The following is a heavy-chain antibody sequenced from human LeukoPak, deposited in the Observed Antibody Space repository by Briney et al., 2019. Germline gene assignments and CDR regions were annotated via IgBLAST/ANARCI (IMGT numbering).Heavy chain of an antibody. CDR2: MYSTGLT. V-gene: IGHV3-53*01. J-gene: IGHJ4*02. D-gene: IGHD3-10*01. Sequence: GGSLRLSCAASGFTVNSNYMTWVRQAPGKGLKWVSLMYSTGLTYYADSVKGRFTISTDNSKNTLYLQMNSLRVYDTAIYYCATKGLDTWFEFWGQGTLVTVSS. CDR3: ATKGLDTWFEF. CDR1: GFTVNSNY.